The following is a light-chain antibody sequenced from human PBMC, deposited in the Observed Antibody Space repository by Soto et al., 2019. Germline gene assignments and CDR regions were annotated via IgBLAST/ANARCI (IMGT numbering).Light chain of an antibody. J-gene: IGLJ1*01. V-gene: IGLV2-14*01. CDR2: DVS. CDR1: SSDVGGYNC. Sequence: QSALTQPASVSGSPGQSITISCTGTSSDVGGYNCVSWYQQHPGKAPKLMIYDVSNRPSGVSNRFSGSKSGNTASLTISGLQAEDEADYYCSSYTSSSTPLAFGTGTKVTVL. CDR3: SSYTSSSTPLA.